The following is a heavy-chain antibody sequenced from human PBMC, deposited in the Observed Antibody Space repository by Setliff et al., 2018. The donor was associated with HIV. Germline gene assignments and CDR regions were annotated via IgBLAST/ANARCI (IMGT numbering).Heavy chain of an antibody. J-gene: IGHJ2*01. V-gene: IGHV4-34*01. CDR1: GGSFSGFY. CDR3: AKFVMSGWYFDP. CDR2: VNHSGSS. Sequence: PSETLSLTCAVYGGSFSGFYWAWLRQSPGKGLEWIGEVNHSGSSNSKSSLKGRVTMSADTSRNQFSLKLNSVTAADTAVYYCAKFVMSGWYFDPWGRGTPVTVSS. D-gene: IGHD2-21*01.